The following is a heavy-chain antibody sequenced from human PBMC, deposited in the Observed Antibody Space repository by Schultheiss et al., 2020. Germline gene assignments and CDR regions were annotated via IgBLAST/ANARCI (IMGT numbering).Heavy chain of an antibody. CDR1: GGSFSGYY. V-gene: IGHV4-34*01. J-gene: IGHJ5*02. Sequence: SQTLSLTCAVYGGSFSGYYWSWIRQPPGKGLEWIGEINHSGSTNYNPSLKSRVTISVDTSKNQFSLKLSSVTAADTAVYYCARNAVPAAMSVNWFDPWGQGTLVTVSS. CDR2: INHSGST. CDR3: ARNAVPAAMSVNWFDP. D-gene: IGHD2-2*01.